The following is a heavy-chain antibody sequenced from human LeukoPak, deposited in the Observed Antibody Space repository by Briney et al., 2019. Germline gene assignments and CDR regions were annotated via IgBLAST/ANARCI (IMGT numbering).Heavy chain of an antibody. V-gene: IGHV3-21*01. Sequence: PGGSLRLSCAASGFTFSSYSMNWVRQAPGKGLEWVSSISSNSNIYYADSVKGRFTISRDNAKNSLYLQMNSLRAEDTAVYYWAREESSSSGYYFDYWGQGALVTVSS. CDR3: AREESSSSGYYFDY. CDR1: GFTFSSYS. J-gene: IGHJ4*02. D-gene: IGHD6-6*01. CDR2: ISSNSNI.